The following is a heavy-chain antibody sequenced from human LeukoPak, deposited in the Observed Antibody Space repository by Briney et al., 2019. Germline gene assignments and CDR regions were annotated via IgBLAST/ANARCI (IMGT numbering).Heavy chain of an antibody. D-gene: IGHD2-2*01. CDR3: ARARDCTSSSCYGISFDY. V-gene: IGHV1-18*01. CDR2: ISAYSGKT. Sequence: EASVTVSCKASGYTFTSYGISWVRQAPGQGLEWMGWISAYSGKTNYSMKFQGRLTMTTDTSTSTAYMDLRSLESDDTAVYYCARARDCTSSSCYGISFDYWGQGTLVTVSS. J-gene: IGHJ4*02. CDR1: GYTFTSYG.